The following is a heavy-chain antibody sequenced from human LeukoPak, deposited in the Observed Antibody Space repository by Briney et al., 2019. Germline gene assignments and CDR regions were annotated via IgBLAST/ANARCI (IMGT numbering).Heavy chain of an antibody. CDR2: IYYSGNT. V-gene: IGHV4-39*07. Sequence: SETLSLTCTVSGGSISFSTYYWGWIRQPPGKGLDWIGSIYYSGNTYYNPSLKSRVTILVGTSKNQFSLKLSSVTAADTAVYYCARDPLLYCSGGWCNYDAFDIWGQGTMVTVSS. CDR3: ARDPLLYCSGGWCNYDAFDI. CDR1: GGSISFSTYY. J-gene: IGHJ3*02. D-gene: IGHD2-15*01.